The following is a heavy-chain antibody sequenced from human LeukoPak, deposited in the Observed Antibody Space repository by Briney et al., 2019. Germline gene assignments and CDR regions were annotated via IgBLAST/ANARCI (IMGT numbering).Heavy chain of an antibody. D-gene: IGHD2-2*01. V-gene: IGHV1-2*02. CDR3: AREAGYCSSTSCPGYGMDV. J-gene: IGHJ6*02. CDR1: GYTFTGYH. CDR2: INPNSGGT. Sequence: ASVKVSCKASGYTFTGYHMHWVRQAPGQGLEWMGWINPNSGGTNYAQKFQGRVTMTRDTSISTAYMELSRLRSDDTAVYYCAREAGYCSSTSCPGYGMDVWGQGTTVTVSS.